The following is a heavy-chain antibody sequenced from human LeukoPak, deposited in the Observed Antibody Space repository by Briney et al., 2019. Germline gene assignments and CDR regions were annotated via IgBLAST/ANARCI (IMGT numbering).Heavy chain of an antibody. D-gene: IGHD3-10*01. J-gene: IGHJ4*02. CDR3: AKEAAWFGDSRGGYFDY. CDR1: GFTFSSYG. CDR2: ISYDGSNK. Sequence: GGSLRLSCAASGFTFSSYGMHWVRQAPGKGLEWVAVISYDGSNKYYADSVKGRFTISRDNSKNTLYLQMNSLRAEDTAVYYCAKEAAWFGDSRGGYFDYWGQGTLVTVSS. V-gene: IGHV3-30*18.